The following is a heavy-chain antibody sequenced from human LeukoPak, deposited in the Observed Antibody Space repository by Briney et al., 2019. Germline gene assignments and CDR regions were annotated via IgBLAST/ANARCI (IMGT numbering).Heavy chain of an antibody. CDR1: GYTFTGYY. Sequence: ASVKVSCKASGYTFTGYYMHWVRQAPGQGLEWMGWINPNSGGTNYAQKFQGRVTMTRDTSISTAYMELSRLRSDDTAVYYCARRIAAGPNWFDPWGQGTLVTVSS. V-gene: IGHV1-2*02. CDR2: INPNSGGT. CDR3: ARRIAAGPNWFDP. J-gene: IGHJ5*02. D-gene: IGHD6-6*01.